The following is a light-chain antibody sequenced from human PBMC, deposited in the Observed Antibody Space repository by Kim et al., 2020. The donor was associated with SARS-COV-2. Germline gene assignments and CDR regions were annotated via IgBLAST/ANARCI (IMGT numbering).Light chain of an antibody. Sequence: SVSPGERATLSCSASESVSSNLAWYQQKPGQVPRLLIFGASTRATDMPARFSASGSGTEFTLTISSLQSEDFAVYYCQQYSGWPRTFGQGTKVEI. CDR1: ESVSSN. CDR2: GAS. CDR3: QQYSGWPRT. V-gene: IGKV3-15*01. J-gene: IGKJ1*01.